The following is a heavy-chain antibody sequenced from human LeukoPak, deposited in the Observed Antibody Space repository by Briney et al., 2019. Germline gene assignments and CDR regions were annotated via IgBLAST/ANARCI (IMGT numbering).Heavy chain of an antibody. D-gene: IGHD3-3*01. CDR3: AAPDYDFWSGPDPYYYYYYMDV. CDR2: IVVGSGNT. J-gene: IGHJ6*03. CDR1: GFTFTSSA. V-gene: IGHV1-58*01. Sequence: GTSVKVSCKASGFTFTSSAVQWVRQARGQRLEWIGWIVVGSGNTNYAQKFQERVTITRDMSTSTAYMELSSLRSEDTAVYYCAAPDYDFWSGPDPYYYYYYMDVWGKGTTVTVSS.